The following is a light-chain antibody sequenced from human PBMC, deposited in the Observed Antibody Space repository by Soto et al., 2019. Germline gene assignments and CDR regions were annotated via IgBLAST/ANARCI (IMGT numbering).Light chain of an antibody. CDR2: EVS. CDR3: SSYAGSNKGYV. J-gene: IGLJ1*01. CDR1: SSDVGGYNY. Sequence: QSVLTQPPSASGSPGQSVTISCTGTSSDVGGYNYVSWYQQHPGKAPKLMIYEVSKRPSGVPDRFSGSKSGNTASLTVSGLQAEDEADYYYSSYAGSNKGYVFGTG. V-gene: IGLV2-8*01.